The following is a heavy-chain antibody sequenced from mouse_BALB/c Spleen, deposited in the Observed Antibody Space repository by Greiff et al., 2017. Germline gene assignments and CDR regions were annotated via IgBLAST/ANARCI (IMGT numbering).Heavy chain of an antibody. Sequence: QVQLQQSGAELMKPGASMKISCKATGYTFSSYWIEWVKQRPGHGLEWIGEILPGSGSTNYNEKFKGKATFTADTSSNTAYMQLSSLTSEDSAVYYCARWTYPYAMDYWGQGTSVTVSS. J-gene: IGHJ4*01. CDR2: ILPGSGST. D-gene: IGHD5-1*01. CDR1: GYTFSSYW. CDR3: ARWTYPYAMDY. V-gene: IGHV1-9*01.